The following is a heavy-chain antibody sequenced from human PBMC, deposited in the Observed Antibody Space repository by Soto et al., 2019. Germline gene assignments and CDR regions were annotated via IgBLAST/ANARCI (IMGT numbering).Heavy chain of an antibody. CDR3: AIYYGSSCYDAFNYYDY. D-gene: IGHD6-13*01. J-gene: IGHJ4*02. Sequence: GGSLRLSCAASGFTFSSYWMHWVRQAPGKGLVWVSRINSDGSSTSYADSVKGRFTISRDNAKNTLYLQMNSLRAEDTAVYYCAIYYGSSCYDAFNYYDYVGQGTLDTVSS. V-gene: IGHV3-74*01. CDR1: GFTFSSYW. CDR2: INSDGSST.